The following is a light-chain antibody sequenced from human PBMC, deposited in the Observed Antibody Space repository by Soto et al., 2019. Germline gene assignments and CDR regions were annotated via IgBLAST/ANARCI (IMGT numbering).Light chain of an antibody. CDR2: AAS. J-gene: IGKJ1*01. V-gene: IGKV1-27*01. CDR3: QKYNNAPPT. Sequence: DIQMTQSPSSLSASVGDTVTITCRASQGISNYLAWYQQKPGQVPNLLIYAASTLQSGVPSRFSGSGSGTDFTLTISSLRPEDVATYYCQKYNNAPPTFGQGTKVEI. CDR1: QGISNY.